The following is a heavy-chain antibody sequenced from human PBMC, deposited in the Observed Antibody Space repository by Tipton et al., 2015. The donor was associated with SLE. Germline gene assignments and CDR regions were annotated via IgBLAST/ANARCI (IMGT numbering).Heavy chain of an antibody. Sequence: TLSLTCTVSGGSISSYYWSWIRQPPGKGLEWIGYIYYSGSTNYNPSLKSRVTISVDTPKNQFSLKLSSVTAADTAVYYCASWAPGYYYDNWGQGTLVTVSS. D-gene: IGHD3-22*01. J-gene: IGHJ4*02. CDR1: GGSISSYY. V-gene: IGHV4-59*01. CDR3: ASWAPGYYYDN. CDR2: IYYSGST.